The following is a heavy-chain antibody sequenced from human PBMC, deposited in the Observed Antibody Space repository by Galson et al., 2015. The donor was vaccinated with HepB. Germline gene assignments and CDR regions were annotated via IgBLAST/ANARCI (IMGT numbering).Heavy chain of an antibody. D-gene: IGHD6-19*01. CDR2: INAGNGNT. J-gene: IGHJ4*02. V-gene: IGHV1-3*01. CDR3: ARPLSIAVAYFDY. CDR1: GYTFTSYA. Sequence: SVKVSCKASGYTFTSYAMHWVRQAPGQRLEWMGWINAGNGNTKYSQKFQGRVTITRDTSASTAYMELSSLRSEDTAVYYCARPLSIAVAYFDYWGQGTLVTVSS.